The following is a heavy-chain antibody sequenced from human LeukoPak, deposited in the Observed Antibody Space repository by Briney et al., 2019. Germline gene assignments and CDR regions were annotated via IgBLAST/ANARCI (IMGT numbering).Heavy chain of an antibody. D-gene: IGHD2-15*01. CDR2: IYPGDSDT. Sequence: GESLKISCKGSGYSFSNYWIGWVRQMPGKGLEWMGIIYPGDSDTRYSPSFQGQVTISADKSISTAYLQWSSLKASDTAMYYCARLGVVAAEDGWCYFDYWGQGTLVTVSS. V-gene: IGHV5-51*01. CDR3: ARLGVVAAEDGWCYFDY. J-gene: IGHJ4*02. CDR1: GYSFSNYW.